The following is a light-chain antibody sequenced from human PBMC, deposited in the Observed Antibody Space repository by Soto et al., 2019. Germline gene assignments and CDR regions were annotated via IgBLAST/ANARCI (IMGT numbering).Light chain of an antibody. V-gene: IGLV2-14*01. J-gene: IGLJ1*01. Sequence: QSVLTQRASVSGSPGQSITISCTGTSSDVGGYNSVSWYQQHPGKVPKIMIYDVSIRPSGVPDRFSGSKSGNTASLTISGLQAEDEADYYCSSYTSITALVFGIGTKLTVL. CDR2: DVS. CDR1: SSDVGGYNS. CDR3: SSYTSITALV.